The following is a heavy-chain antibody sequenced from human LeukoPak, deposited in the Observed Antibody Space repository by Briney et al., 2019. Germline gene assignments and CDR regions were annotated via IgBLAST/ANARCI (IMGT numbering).Heavy chain of an antibody. Sequence: SETLSLTCTVSGGSISCSSHYWGWTRHPPGKGLEWIGSIYYSGSTYYNPSLKSRVTISVDTPKNQFSLSLSSVTAADTAVYYCARMSVDHTFDFWGQGTKVTVSS. CDR1: GGSISCSSHY. CDR2: IYYSGST. CDR3: ARMSVDHTFDF. V-gene: IGHV4-39*01. D-gene: IGHD6-19*01. J-gene: IGHJ3*01.